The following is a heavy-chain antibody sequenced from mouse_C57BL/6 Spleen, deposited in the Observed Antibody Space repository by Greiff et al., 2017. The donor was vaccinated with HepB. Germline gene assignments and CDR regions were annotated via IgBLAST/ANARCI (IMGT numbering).Heavy chain of an antibody. Sequence: QVQLQQPGTELVKPGASVKLSCKASGYTFTSYWMHWVKQRPGQGLEWIGNINPSNGGTNYNEKFKSKATLTVDKSSSTAYMQLSSLTSEDSAVYYWARERGILYRPGTWFAYWGQGTLVTVSA. J-gene: IGHJ3*01. CDR2: INPSNGGT. CDR3: ARERGILYRPGTWFAY. V-gene: IGHV1-53*01. CDR1: GYTFTSYW.